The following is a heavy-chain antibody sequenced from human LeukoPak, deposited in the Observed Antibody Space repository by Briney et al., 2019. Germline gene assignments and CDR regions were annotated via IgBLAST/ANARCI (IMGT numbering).Heavy chain of an antibody. CDR3: AKRRGLELLYYYYMDV. V-gene: IGHV3-21*04. Sequence: GGSLRLSCAASGFTFSTYSMNWVRQAPGKGLEWVSSISSSSSYIYYADSVKGRFTISRDNAKNSLYLQMNSLRAEDTAVYYCAKRRGLELLYYYYMDVWGKGTTVTVSS. D-gene: IGHD1-7*01. CDR2: ISSSSSYI. CDR1: GFTFSTYS. J-gene: IGHJ6*03.